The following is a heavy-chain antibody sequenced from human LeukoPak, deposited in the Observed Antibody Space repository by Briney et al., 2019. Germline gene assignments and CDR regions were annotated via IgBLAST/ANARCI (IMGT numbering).Heavy chain of an antibody. CDR1: GYTFTGYY. D-gene: IGHD3-10*01. CDR2: INPNSGGT. V-gene: IGHV1-2*06. CDR3: ARAYYYGSGSYSRFDP. Sequence: ASVRVSCKASGYTFTGYYMHWVRQAPGQGLEWMGRINPNSGGTNYAQKFQGRVTMTRDTSISTAYMELSRLRSDDTAVYYCARAYYYGSGSYSRFDPWGQGTLVTVSS. J-gene: IGHJ5*02.